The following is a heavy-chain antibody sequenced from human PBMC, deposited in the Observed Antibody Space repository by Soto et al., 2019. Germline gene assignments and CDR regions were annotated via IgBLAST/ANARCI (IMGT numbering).Heavy chain of an antibody. CDR1: EFIFNTHW. CDR2: INQDGSAK. V-gene: IGHV3-7*03. CDR3: EKCGSGCYYSV. D-gene: IGHD3-10*01. Sequence: WVLRLACVASEFIFNTHWMSWVRQAPGEGLEWVASINQDGSAKKYGKSVEGRFTISRDNDKNSLYLQMNNLSADDTAVYYCEKCGSGCYYSVWGQWETVTVS. J-gene: IGHJ3*01.